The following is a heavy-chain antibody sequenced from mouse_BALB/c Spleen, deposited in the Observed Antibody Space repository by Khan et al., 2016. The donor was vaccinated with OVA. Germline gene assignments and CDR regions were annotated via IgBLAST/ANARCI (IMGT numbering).Heavy chain of an antibody. Sequence: VRLQQSGPELEKPGTSVKMSCKASGYSFTGYNMNWMKQRNGKSLEWIGNIDPYYGSTTYNQRFKGKATLTVDTSSSTAYMQLKSLTSEDSAVYYCARSDGSYFALDYWGQGTSVTVSS. V-gene: IGHV1-39*01. CDR1: GYSFTGYN. J-gene: IGHJ4*01. D-gene: IGHD2-3*01. CDR3: ARSDGSYFALDY. CDR2: IDPYYGST.